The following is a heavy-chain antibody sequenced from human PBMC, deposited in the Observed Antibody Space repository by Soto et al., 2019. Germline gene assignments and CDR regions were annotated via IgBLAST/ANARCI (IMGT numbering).Heavy chain of an antibody. CDR2: IYYSGRT. CDR3: ASGATLVRGPY. D-gene: IGHD3-10*01. Sequence: QLQLQESGPGRVKPSETLSLTCTLSGGSISRIHYYWGWIRQPPGKGLEWIGSIYYSGRTYYKPSLKSRVTISVDTSKNQFSLNLSSVTAADTAVYYCASGATLVRGPYWGQGTLVTVSS. J-gene: IGHJ4*02. CDR1: GGSISRIHYY. V-gene: IGHV4-39*01.